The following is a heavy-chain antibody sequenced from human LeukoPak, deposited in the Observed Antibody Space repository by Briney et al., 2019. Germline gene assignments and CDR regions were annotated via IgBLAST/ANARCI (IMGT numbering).Heavy chain of an antibody. CDR1: GFTFRSYA. D-gene: IGHD5-24*01. V-gene: IGHV3-64*01. Sequence: GGSLRLSCAASGFTFRSYAMHWVRQARGKGLEYVSAISSNGGSTNYENSVKGRFTISRDNSTNTLYLQMGSLRAEDMAVYYCARMAVAYYYDYWGQGTLVTVSS. CDR2: ISSNGGST. J-gene: IGHJ4*02. CDR3: ARMAVAYYYDY.